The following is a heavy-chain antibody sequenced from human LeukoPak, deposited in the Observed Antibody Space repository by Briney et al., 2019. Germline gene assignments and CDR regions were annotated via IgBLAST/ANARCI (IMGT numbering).Heavy chain of an antibody. V-gene: IGHV3-7*05. CDR2: IKPDGSEK. J-gene: IGHJ5*02. CDR1: GFPFSSYW. Sequence: SGGSLRLSCAASGFPFSSYWMSWVRQAPGKGLEWVANIKPDGSEKSYVDSVKGRFTISRDNAKNSLYLQMNSLRAEDTAVYYCARGQPQRYSSGWYVNWFDPWGQGTLVTVSS. D-gene: IGHD6-19*01. CDR3: ARGQPQRYSSGWYVNWFDP.